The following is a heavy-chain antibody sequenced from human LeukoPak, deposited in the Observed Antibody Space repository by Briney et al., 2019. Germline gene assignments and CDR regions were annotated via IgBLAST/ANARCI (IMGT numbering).Heavy chain of an antibody. J-gene: IGHJ5*02. V-gene: IGHV1-46*01. CDR1: GYTFTSYY. CDR3: ARGVGYSSSGFRPWFDP. Sequence: ASVKVSCKASGYTFTSYYMRWVRQAPGQGLEWMGIINPSGGSTSYAQKFQGRVTMTRDTSTSTVYMELSSLRSEDTAVYYCARGVGYSSSGFRPWFDPWGQGTLVTVSS. D-gene: IGHD6-6*01. CDR2: INPSGGST.